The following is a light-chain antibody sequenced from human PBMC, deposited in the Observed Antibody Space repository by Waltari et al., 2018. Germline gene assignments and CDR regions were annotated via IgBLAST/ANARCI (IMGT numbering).Light chain of an antibody. CDR1: QSLSRY. V-gene: IGKV3-11*01. J-gene: IGKJ5*01. CDR2: DAS. CDR3: QQRSSLPIT. Sequence: EIVLTQSPATLSLSPGERATPSCRASQSLSRYLAWYQQKPGQAPKLLIYDASNRATGIPARFSGSGSWTDFTLTITSLEPEDFAVYYCQQRSSLPITFGQGTRLDIK.